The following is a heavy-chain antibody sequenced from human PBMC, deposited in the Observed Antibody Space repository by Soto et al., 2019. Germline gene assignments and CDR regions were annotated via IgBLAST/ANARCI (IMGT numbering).Heavy chain of an antibody. CDR3: ARTHHRATCGYRQFDL. Sequence: EVQLVESGGGLVQPGGSLRLSCAASGFTLSNYWMAWVRQAPGKGLEWVANINQDGSEKHYVDSAKGRFTISRDNARSSLYLQMTSLSAEDTGVFYCARTHHRATCGYRQFDLWGRGTLAAGSS. V-gene: IGHV3-7*05. CDR1: GFTLSNYW. CDR2: INQDGSEK. J-gene: IGHJ2*01. D-gene: IGHD3-22*01.